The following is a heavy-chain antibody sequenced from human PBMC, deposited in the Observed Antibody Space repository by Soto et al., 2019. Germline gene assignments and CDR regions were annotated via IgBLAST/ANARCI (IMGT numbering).Heavy chain of an antibody. CDR3: AGNWNDGDDYFDY. V-gene: IGHV1-2*02. CDR1: GYTFTGYY. J-gene: IGHJ4*02. Sequence: ASVKVSCKASGYTFTGYYMHWVRQAPGQGFEWMGWINPNSGGTNYAQKFQGRVTMTRDTSISTVYMELSRLRSDDTAVYYCAGNWNDGDDYFDYWGQGTLVTVSS. CDR2: INPNSGGT. D-gene: IGHD1-1*01.